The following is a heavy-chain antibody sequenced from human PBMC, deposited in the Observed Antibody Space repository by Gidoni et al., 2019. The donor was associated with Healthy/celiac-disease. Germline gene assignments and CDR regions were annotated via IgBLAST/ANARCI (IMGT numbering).Heavy chain of an antibody. J-gene: IGHJ4*02. CDR2: ISSSSSYI. CDR3: ARDLSSGYDY. CDR1: GFTFSSYS. V-gene: IGHV3-21*01. Sequence: EVQLVESGGGLVKTGGSLRLSCAASGFTFSSYSMNWVRQAPGKGLEWVSSISSSSSYIYYADSVKGRFTISRDNAKNSLYLQMNSLRAEDTAVYYCARDLSSGYDYWGQGTLVTVSS. D-gene: IGHD3-22*01.